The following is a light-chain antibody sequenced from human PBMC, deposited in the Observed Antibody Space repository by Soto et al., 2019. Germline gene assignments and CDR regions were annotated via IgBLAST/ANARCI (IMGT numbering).Light chain of an antibody. J-gene: IGLJ1*01. CDR3: SSYTSSSTSPYV. V-gene: IGLV2-14*01. Sequence: QSVLTQPASVSGSPGQSITISVTGTSSDVGGYNYVSWYQQHPGKAPKLMIYEVSNRPSGVSNRFFGSKSGNTASLTISGLQAEDEADYYCSSYTSSSTSPYVFGTGTKVTVL. CDR1: SSDVGGYNY. CDR2: EVS.